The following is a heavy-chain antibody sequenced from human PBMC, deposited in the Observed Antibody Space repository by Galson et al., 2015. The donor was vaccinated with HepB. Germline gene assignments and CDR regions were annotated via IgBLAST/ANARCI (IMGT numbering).Heavy chain of an antibody. CDR2: IKNKANNYAT. D-gene: IGHD7-27*01. J-gene: IGHJ4*02. CDR3: VVRTGDVGY. V-gene: IGHV3-73*01. CDR1: GFTFSGSN. Sequence: SLRLSCAASGFTFSGSNMHWVRQASGKGLEWVGRIKNKANNYATTYAASVKGRFTFSRDDSKNTAYLQMNSLKTEDTAIYYCVVRTGDVGYWGQGTLVTVSS.